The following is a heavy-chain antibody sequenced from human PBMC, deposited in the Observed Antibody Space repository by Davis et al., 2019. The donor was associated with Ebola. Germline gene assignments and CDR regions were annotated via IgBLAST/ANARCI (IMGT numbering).Heavy chain of an antibody. V-gene: IGHV3-23*01. CDR2: ISGSGGST. CDR1: GFTFSSYA. CDR3: VRDYLFALDI. J-gene: IGHJ3*02. Sequence: GESLKISCAASGFTFSSYAMSWVRQAPGKGLEWVSAISGSGGSTYYADSVKGRFTISRDNSKNTLYLQMNSLRAEDTAVYYCVRDYLFALDIWGQGTMVTVSS.